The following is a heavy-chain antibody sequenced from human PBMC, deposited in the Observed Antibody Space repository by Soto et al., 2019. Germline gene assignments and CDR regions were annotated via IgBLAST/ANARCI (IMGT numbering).Heavy chain of an antibody. CDR2: FYYTGST. CDR1: GGSVSSGNYY. J-gene: IGHJ4*02. CDR3: ASSMHYSDGSTYSPFDY. Sequence: QVQLQESGPGLVKPSESLSLTCTVSGGSVSSGNYYWSWIRQPPGKGLEWIGYFYYTGSTNYNPSLKSRGSISIDSSKNQFFLRLRSVTATDTAVYYCASSMHYSDGSTYSPFDYWGQGTLVTVSS. D-gene: IGHD3-22*01. V-gene: IGHV4-61*01.